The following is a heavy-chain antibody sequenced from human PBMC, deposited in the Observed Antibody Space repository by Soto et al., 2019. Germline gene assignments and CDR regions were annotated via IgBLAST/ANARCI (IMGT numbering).Heavy chain of an antibody. V-gene: IGHV3-23*01. CDR2: ISGSGVGT. J-gene: IGHJ4*02. CDR1: GFTFSSFG. D-gene: IGHD6-13*01. Sequence: EVQLLESGGGLIQPGRSLRLSCAASGFTFSSFGINWVRQAPGKGLEWVAVISGSGVGTYYAYSVKGRFTISRDESKNTVYLTMESLCADDTVVYYCLKASSTRLAYDDWGQGTLVTVSS. CDR3: LKASSTRLAYDD.